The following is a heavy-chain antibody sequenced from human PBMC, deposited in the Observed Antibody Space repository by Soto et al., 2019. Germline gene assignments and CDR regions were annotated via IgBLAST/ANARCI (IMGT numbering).Heavy chain of an antibody. Sequence: KTLETLSLTCTVSGGSISSYYWSWIRQPPGKGLEWIGYIYYSGSTNYNPSLKSRVTISVDTSKNQFSLKLSSVTAADTAVYYCAREYCSSTSCYRYAFDIWGQGTMVTVSS. CDR1: GGSISSYY. CDR3: AREYCSSTSCYRYAFDI. D-gene: IGHD2-2*01. CDR2: IYYSGST. V-gene: IGHV4-59*01. J-gene: IGHJ3*02.